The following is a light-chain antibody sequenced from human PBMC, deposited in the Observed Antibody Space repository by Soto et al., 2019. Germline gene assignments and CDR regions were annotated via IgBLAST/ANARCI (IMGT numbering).Light chain of an antibody. CDR3: CSYAGTRTSWV. CDR1: SSDVGTFNL. J-gene: IGLJ1*01. V-gene: IGLV2-23*01. Sequence: QSALTQPASVSGFLGQSITMSCTGSSSDVGTFNLVSWFQQHPGKAPKLLIFEGTKRPSGVSDRFSGSKSGNTASQTISGLQAEDEADYHCCSYAGTRTSWVFGTGTKLTVL. CDR2: EGT.